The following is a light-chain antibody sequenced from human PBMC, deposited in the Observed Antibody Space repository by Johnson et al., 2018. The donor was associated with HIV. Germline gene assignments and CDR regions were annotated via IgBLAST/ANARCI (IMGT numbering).Light chain of an antibody. CDR3: GAWDSRLSVCV. V-gene: IGLV1-51*02. J-gene: IGLJ1*01. CDR2: ENY. Sequence: QSVLTQPPSVSAAPGQRVTISCSGSSSNIGDNFVSWYQQFPGAAPKLLIFENYKRPSGIPDRFSGSRSGTSATLAITGLQTGDEADYYCGAWDSRLSVCVCGPGTKFTVL. CDR1: SSNIGDNF.